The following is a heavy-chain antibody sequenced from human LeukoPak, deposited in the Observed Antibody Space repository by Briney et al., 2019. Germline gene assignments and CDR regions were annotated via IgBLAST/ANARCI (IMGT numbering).Heavy chain of an antibody. CDR3: ARKYWRYGDYTMVG. CDR1: GGTFSSYA. Sequence: EASVKVSCKASGGTFSSYAISWVRQAPGQGLEWMGRIIPILGIANYAQKFQGRVTITADKSTSTAYMELSSLRSEDTAVYYCARKYWRYGDYTMVGWGQGTLVTVSS. D-gene: IGHD4-17*01. CDR2: IIPILGIA. J-gene: IGHJ4*02. V-gene: IGHV1-69*04.